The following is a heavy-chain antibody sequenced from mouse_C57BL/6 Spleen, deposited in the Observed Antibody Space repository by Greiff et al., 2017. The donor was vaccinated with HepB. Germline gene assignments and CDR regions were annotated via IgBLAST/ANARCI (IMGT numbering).Heavy chain of an antibody. V-gene: IGHV5-9-1*02. CDR1: GFTFSSYA. Sequence: EVQLVESGEGLVKPGGSLKLSCAASGFTFSSYAMSWVRQTPEKRLEWVAYISSGGDYIYYADTVKGRFTISRDNARNTLYLQMSSLKSEDTAMYYCTRDGWLLGAMDYWGQGTSVTVSS. D-gene: IGHD2-3*01. J-gene: IGHJ4*01. CDR2: ISSGGDYI. CDR3: TRDGWLLGAMDY.